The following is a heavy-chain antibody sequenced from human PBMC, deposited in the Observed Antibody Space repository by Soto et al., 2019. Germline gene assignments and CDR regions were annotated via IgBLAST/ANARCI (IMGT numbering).Heavy chain of an antibody. CDR2: ISGSGGSA. Sequence: EVQLLESGGGLVRPGASLRLSCTTSGFTFNNYAMNWVRQAPGKGLEWVSFISGSGGSAYYADSVQGRFTISRDNSRNTLYLQMNSLRAEDTAIYSCVREGGGRYSPGSFDLWGRGTKVTVSS. CDR1: GFTFNNYA. J-gene: IGHJ3*01. D-gene: IGHD6-19*01. CDR3: VREGGGRYSPGSFDL. V-gene: IGHV3-23*01.